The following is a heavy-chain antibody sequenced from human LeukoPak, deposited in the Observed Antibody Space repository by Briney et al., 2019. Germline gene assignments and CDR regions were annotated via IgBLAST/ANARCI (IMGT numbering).Heavy chain of an antibody. CDR2: ISSSTSYI. Sequence: GGSLRLSCAASGFTFSGYSMNWVRQAPGKGLEWVSSISSSTSYIFYADSMKGRFTISRDNANSSLYLQMNSLRAEDTAVYYCARVWGVGATLGVFDIWGQGTMVTVSS. V-gene: IGHV3-21*06. D-gene: IGHD1-26*01. CDR3: ARVWGVGATLGVFDI. J-gene: IGHJ3*02. CDR1: GFTFSGYS.